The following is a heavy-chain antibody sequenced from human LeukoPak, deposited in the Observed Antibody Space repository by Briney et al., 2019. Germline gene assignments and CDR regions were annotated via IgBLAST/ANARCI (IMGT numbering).Heavy chain of an antibody. J-gene: IGHJ2*01. Sequence: SETLSLTCTVSDGSISSGDYYWSWIRQPPGKGLEWIGYIYYSGSTYYNPSLKSRVTISVDTSKNQFSLKLSSVTAADTAVYYCARDQWESRYFDLWGRGTLVTVSS. D-gene: IGHD1-26*01. CDR1: DGSISSGDYY. CDR3: ARDQWESRYFDL. V-gene: IGHV4-30-4*01. CDR2: IYYSGST.